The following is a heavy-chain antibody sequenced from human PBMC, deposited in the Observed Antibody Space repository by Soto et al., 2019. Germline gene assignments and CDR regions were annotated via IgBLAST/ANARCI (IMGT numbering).Heavy chain of an antibody. CDR1: GFMFSGYA. J-gene: IGHJ5*02. CDR3: VKDLAASGWFDP. V-gene: IGHV3-23*01. Sequence: EVQLLESGGGLAQPGESLTLSCAASGFMFSGYAMSWVRQAPGKGLEWVSAVSNSGTSTSYADSVKGRFTISRDNYKTTLYLQMRSLGATAAALYYCVKDLAASGWFDPWGQGTLVIVSS. D-gene: IGHD2-15*01. CDR2: VSNSGTST.